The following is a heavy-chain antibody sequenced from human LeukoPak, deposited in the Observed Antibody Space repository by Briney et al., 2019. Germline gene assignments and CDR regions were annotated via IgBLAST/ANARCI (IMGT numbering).Heavy chain of an antibody. D-gene: IGHD3-16*02. CDR1: GFTFSSYS. J-gene: IGHJ6*03. V-gene: IGHV3-21*01. CDR2: ISSSSSYI. CDR3: ARDLLGYSYHYMDV. Sequence: GGSLRLSCAASGFTFSSYSLTWVRQAPGKGLEWVSSISSSSSYIYYADSVKGRFTISRDNAKNSLYLQMSSLRAEDTAVYYCARDLLGYSYHYMDVWGKGTTVTVSS.